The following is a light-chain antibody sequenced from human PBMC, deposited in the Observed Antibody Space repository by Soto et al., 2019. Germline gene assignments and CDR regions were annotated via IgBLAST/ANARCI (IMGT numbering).Light chain of an antibody. V-gene: IGLV8-61*01. J-gene: IGLJ3*02. CDR1: SGSVSTSYY. CDR2: STN. CDR3: VLYMGSGIWV. Sequence: QTVVTQEPSFSVCPGRTVTLTCGLSSGSVSTSYYPSWYQQTPGQAPRTLIYSTNTRSSGVPDRFSGSILGNKAALTITGAKADDESDYYCVLYMGSGIWVFGGGTKLTVL.